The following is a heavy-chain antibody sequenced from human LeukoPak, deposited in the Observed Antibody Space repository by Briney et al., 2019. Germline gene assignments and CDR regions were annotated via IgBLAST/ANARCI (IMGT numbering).Heavy chain of an antibody. V-gene: IGHV4-59*01. D-gene: IGHD3-3*01. CDR2: IYYSGST. CDR1: GGSISSYY. Sequence: PSETLSLTCTVSGGSISSYYWSWIRQPPGKGLEWLGYIYYSGSTNYNPSLKSRVTISVDTSKNQLSLKLSSVTAADTAVYYCARVGGTPEYYDFWSGYPSNFYYYMDVWGKGTTVTVSS. J-gene: IGHJ6*03. CDR3: ARVGGTPEYYDFWSGYPSNFYYYMDV.